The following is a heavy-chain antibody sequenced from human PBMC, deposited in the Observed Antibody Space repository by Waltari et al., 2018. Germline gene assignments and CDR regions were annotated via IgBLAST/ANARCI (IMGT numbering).Heavy chain of an antibody. CDR1: GFTFSSYE. Sequence: EVQVVESGGGLVQPGGSLRLSCTASGFTFSSYEMNWVRQAPGMGLRWFSYIGNSGNTGYYADSVKGRFTIYRDNAKNSLFLLMNSLRAEDTAVYYCARPSTEYYFYYYYMDVWGKGTTVTVS. V-gene: IGHV3-48*03. CDR2: IGNSGNTG. CDR3: ARPSTEYYFYYYYMDV. J-gene: IGHJ6*03.